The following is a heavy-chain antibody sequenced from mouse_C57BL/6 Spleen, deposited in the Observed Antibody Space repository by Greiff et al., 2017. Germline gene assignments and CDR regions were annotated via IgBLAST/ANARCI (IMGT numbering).Heavy chain of an antibody. CDR3: ARHQGYGNADY. V-gene: IGHV5-6*01. CDR2: ISSGGSYT. D-gene: IGHD2-1*01. J-gene: IGHJ2*01. Sequence: EVQVVESGGDLVKPGGSLKLSCAASGFTFSSYGMSWVRQTPDKRLEWVATISSGGSYTYYPDSVKGRFTISRDNAKNTLYLQMSSLKSEDTAMYYCARHQGYGNADYWGQGTTLTVSS. CDR1: GFTFSSYG.